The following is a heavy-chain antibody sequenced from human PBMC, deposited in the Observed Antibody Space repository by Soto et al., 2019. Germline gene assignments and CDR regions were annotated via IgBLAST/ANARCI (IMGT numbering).Heavy chain of an antibody. CDR3: ARHGGFSFDS. CDR1: GGSISSDNW. CDR2: IYHSGGT. V-gene: IGHV4-4*02. D-gene: IGHD3-3*01. J-gene: IGHJ4*02. Sequence: QVQLQESGPGLVNPSGTLSLTCAVSGGSISSDNWWSWVRQPPGKGLEWIGEIYHSGGTHYNPSLKCRVTISVDKSKNLISLVLSSVTAADTAVYFCARHGGFSFDSGGQGTLVTVSS.